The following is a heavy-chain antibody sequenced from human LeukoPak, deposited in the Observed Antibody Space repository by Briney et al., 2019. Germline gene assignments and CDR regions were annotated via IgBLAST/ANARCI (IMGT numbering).Heavy chain of an antibody. CDR1: GYTFTSYY. CDR2: INPSGGST. J-gene: IGHJ6*02. V-gene: IGHV1-46*01. Sequence: ASVKVSCKASGYTFTSYYMHWVRQAPGQGLEWMGIINPSGGSTSYAQKFQGRVTMTRDTSTSTVYMELSSLRSEDTAVYYCASGPTVTTSYYYYYGMDVRGQGTTVTVSS. CDR3: ASGPTVTTSYYYYYGMDV. D-gene: IGHD4-17*01.